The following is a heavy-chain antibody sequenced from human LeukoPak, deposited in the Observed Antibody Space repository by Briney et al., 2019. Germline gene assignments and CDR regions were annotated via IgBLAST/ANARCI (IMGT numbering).Heavy chain of an antibody. CDR2: IYTSGST. CDR3: ARADPYEYYFDY. D-gene: IGHD5-12*01. J-gene: IGHJ4*02. V-gene: IGHV4-61*02. CDR1: GGSISSGSYY. Sequence: SQTLSLTCTVSGGSISSGSYYWSWIRQPAGKGLEWIGRIYTSGSTNYNPSLKSRVTISVDTSKNQFSLKLSSVTAADTAVYYCARADPYEYYFDYWGQGTLVTVSS.